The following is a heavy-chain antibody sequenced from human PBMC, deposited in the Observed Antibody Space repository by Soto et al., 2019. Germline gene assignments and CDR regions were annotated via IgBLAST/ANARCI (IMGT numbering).Heavy chain of an antibody. D-gene: IGHD2-2*01. V-gene: IGHV3-23*01. CDR3: AKDLGWYCSSTSCYNDEEGDFQH. Sequence: EVQLLESGGGLVQPGGSLRLSCAASGFTFSSYAMSWVRQAPGKGLEWVSAISGSGGSTYYADSVKGRFTISRDNSKNTLYLQMNSLRAEDTAVYYCAKDLGWYCSSTSCYNDEEGDFQHWGQGTLVTVSS. J-gene: IGHJ1*01. CDR2: ISGSGGST. CDR1: GFTFSSYA.